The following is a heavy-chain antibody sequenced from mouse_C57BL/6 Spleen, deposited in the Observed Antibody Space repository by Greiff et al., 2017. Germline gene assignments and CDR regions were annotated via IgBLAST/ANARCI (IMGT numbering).Heavy chain of an antibody. Sequence: QVQLQQSGAELVRPGASVKVSCKASGYAFTNYLIEWVKQRPGQGLEWIGVINPGSGGTNYNEKFKGKATLTADKSSSTAYMQLSSLTSEDSAVYFCARENYDYDGYFDVWGTGTTVTVSS. CDR2: INPGSGGT. CDR1: GYAFTNYL. J-gene: IGHJ1*03. CDR3: ARENYDYDGYFDV. V-gene: IGHV1-54*01. D-gene: IGHD2-4*01.